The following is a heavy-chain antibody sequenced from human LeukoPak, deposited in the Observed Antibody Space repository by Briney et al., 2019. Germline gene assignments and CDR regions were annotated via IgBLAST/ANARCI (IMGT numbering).Heavy chain of an antibody. Sequence: ASVKVSCKASGYTFTSYAMHWVRQAPGQRLEWMGWINAGNGNTKYSQKFQGGVTITRDTSASTAYMELSSLRSEDTAVYYCARSMPLPYYDSSGYRPIYGMDVWGQGTTVTVSS. D-gene: IGHD3-22*01. J-gene: IGHJ6*02. CDR3: ARSMPLPYYDSSGYRPIYGMDV. V-gene: IGHV1-3*01. CDR2: INAGNGNT. CDR1: GYTFTSYA.